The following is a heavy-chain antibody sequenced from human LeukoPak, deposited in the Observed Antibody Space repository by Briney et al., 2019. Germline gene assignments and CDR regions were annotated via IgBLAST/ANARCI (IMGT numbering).Heavy chain of an antibody. CDR1: GFTFSTSL. CDR3: ARDSGGWYQNVDY. CDR2: ISGSGSTI. J-gene: IGHJ4*02. Sequence: PGGSLRLSCAASGFTFSTSLMDWVRQAPGKGLEWVSHISGSGSTIYYADSVEGRFTISRDNANDSLYLQMNSLRADDTAVYYCARDSGGWYQNVDYWGQGTLVTVSS. V-gene: IGHV3-48*03. D-gene: IGHD6-19*01.